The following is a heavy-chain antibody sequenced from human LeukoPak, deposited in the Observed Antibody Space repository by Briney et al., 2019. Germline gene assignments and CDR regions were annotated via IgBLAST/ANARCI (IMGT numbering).Heavy chain of an antibody. Sequence: GGSLRLSCAASGFTFSTHWMSWVRQAPGKGLEWVTNINPDGSERHYVDSVEGRFTISRDNAKNSLFLQMNSLRAGDTAVYYCARGPNSNWSGLDFWGQGTLLTVSS. CDR1: GFTFSTHW. CDR3: ARGPNSNWSGLDF. V-gene: IGHV3-7*01. D-gene: IGHD6-6*01. J-gene: IGHJ4*02. CDR2: INPDGSER.